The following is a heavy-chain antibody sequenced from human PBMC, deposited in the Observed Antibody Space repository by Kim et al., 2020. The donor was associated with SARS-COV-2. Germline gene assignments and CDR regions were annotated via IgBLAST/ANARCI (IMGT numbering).Heavy chain of an antibody. CDR1: GGSISSYY. Sequence: SETLSLTCTVSGGSISSYYWSWIRQPPGKGLEWIGYIYSSGSTNYNPPLKSRVTISVDTPKNQFSLKLSSVTAADPAVYYCARDIAARPGSFNRGEYWF. D-gene: IGHD6-6*01. CDR2: IYSSGST. J-gene: IGHJ2*01. V-gene: IGHV4-59*01. CDR3: ARDIAARPGSFNRGEYWF.